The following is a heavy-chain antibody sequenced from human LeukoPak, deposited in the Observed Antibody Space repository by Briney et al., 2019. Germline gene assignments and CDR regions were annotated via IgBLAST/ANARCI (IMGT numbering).Heavy chain of an antibody. CDR3: ARVSLVFY. V-gene: IGHV3-53*01. CDR1: GFTFSSYA. D-gene: IGHD3-16*02. CDR2: IYSGGST. J-gene: IGHJ4*02. Sequence: GGSLRLSCAASGFTFSSYAMSWVRQAPGKGLEWVSVIYSGGSTYYADSVKGRFTISRDNSRNTLYLQMNSLRAEDTAVYYCARVSLVFYWGQGTLVTVSS.